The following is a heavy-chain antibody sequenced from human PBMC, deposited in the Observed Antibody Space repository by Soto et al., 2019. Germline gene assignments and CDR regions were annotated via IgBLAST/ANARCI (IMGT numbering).Heavy chain of an antibody. CDR3: ASPKGGYSYGYVFDY. CDR2: ISYDGSNK. Sequence: PGGSLRLSCAASGFTFSSYAMHWVRQAPGKGLEWVAVISYDGSNKYYADSVKGRFTISRDNSMNTLYLQMNSLRAEDTAVHYCASPKGGYSYGYVFDYWGQGTLVTVSS. J-gene: IGHJ4*02. D-gene: IGHD5-18*01. CDR1: GFTFSSYA. V-gene: IGHV3-30-3*01.